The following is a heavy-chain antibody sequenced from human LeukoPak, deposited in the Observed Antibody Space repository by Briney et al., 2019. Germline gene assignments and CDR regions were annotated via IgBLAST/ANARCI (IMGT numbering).Heavy chain of an antibody. D-gene: IGHD2-15*01. CDR1: GFTFSRYW. J-gene: IGHJ5*02. Sequence: GGPLRLSCVASGFTFSRYWMHWVRQAPGKGLVWVSRLNGDGSITNYADSVKGRFTISRDNAKNTLYLQMNSLRAEDTAVYYCARELSTGSWGQGTLVTVSS. V-gene: IGHV3-74*01. CDR3: ARELSTGS. CDR2: LNGDGSIT.